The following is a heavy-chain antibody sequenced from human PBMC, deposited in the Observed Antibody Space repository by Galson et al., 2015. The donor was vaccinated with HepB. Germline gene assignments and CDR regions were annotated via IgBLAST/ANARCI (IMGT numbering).Heavy chain of an antibody. J-gene: IGHJ2*01. Sequence: SVKVSCKASGGTFSSYTISWVRQAPGQGLEWMGRIIPILGIANYAQKFQGRVTITADKSTSTAYMELSSLRSEDTAVYYCARDGEMTGYSSGWPDWYFDLWGRGTLVTVSS. CDR3: ARDGEMTGYSSGWPDWYFDL. V-gene: IGHV1-69*04. CDR1: GGTFSSYT. CDR2: IIPILGIA. D-gene: IGHD6-19*01.